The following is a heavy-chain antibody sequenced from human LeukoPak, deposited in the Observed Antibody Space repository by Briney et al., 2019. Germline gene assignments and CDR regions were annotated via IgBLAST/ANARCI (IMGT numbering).Heavy chain of an antibody. D-gene: IGHD1-26*01. V-gene: IGHV3-30-3*01. CDR2: VSYDGSSK. J-gene: IGHJ4*02. Sequence: GRSLRLSCAASGFTFSNYAMHWVRQAPGKGLEWLAVVSYDGSSKYYADSVNGRFTISRDNSKNTLYLQMNSLRAEDAAVYYCATIGDRRSGELYRIDYWGQGTLVTVSS. CDR1: GFTFSNYA. CDR3: ATIGDRRSGELYRIDY.